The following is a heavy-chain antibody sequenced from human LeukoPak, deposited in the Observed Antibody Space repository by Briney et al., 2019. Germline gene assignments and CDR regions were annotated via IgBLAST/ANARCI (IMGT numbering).Heavy chain of an antibody. CDR2: IRYDGSNK. J-gene: IGHJ5*02. CDR3: AKDTTPPKAGFDP. Sequence: TGGSLRLSCAASGFTFSSYGMHWVRQAPGKGLEWVAFIRYDGSNKYCADSVKGRFTISRDNSKNTLYLQMNSLRAEDTAVYYCAKDTTPPKAGFDPWGQGTLVTVSS. D-gene: IGHD1-14*01. CDR1: GFTFSSYG. V-gene: IGHV3-30*02.